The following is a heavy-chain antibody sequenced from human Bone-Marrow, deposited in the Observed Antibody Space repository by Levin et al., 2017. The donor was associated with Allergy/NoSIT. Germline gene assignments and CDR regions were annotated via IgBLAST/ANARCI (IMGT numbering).Heavy chain of an antibody. V-gene: IGHV3-23*01. CDR2: ISGAAGNT. D-gene: IGHD2-15*01. Sequence: ASVKVSCAASGFTFSSYAMSWVRQAPGNGLEWVSTISGAAGNTYYADSVKGRFSISRDDSKNTLHLQMNSLRAEDTAVYYCAKTCGGSCRWPDYWGQGTLVTVSS. J-gene: IGHJ4*02. CDR3: AKTCGGSCRWPDY. CDR1: GFTFSSYA.